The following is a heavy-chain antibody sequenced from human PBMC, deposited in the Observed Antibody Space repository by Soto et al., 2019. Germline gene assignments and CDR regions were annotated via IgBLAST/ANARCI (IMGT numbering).Heavy chain of an antibody. V-gene: IGHV4-39*01. Sequence: PSETLSLTCTVSGGSISSSSYYWGWIRQPPGKGLEWIGNIYYSGSTYYNPSLKNRVTISVDTSKNQFSLKLSSVTAADTAVYYCVRVDPRDNWFDPWGQGTLVTVSS. CDR3: VRVDPRDNWFDP. CDR2: IYYSGST. J-gene: IGHJ5*02. CDR1: GGSISSSSYY.